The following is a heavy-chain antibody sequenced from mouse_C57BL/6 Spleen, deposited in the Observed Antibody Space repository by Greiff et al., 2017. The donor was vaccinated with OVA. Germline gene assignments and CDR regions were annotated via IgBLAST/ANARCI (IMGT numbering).Heavy chain of an antibody. CDR3: ARERANWVFAY. V-gene: IGHV5-4*01. CDR2: ISDGGSYT. J-gene: IGHJ3*01. D-gene: IGHD4-1*01. CDR1: GFTFSSYA. Sequence: EVKLVESGGGLVKPGGSLKLSCAASGFTFSSYAMSWVRQTPDKRLEWVATISDGGSYTYSPDNVKGRFTISRDNAKNNLYLQMSHLKSEDTAMYYCARERANWVFAYWGQGTLVTVSA.